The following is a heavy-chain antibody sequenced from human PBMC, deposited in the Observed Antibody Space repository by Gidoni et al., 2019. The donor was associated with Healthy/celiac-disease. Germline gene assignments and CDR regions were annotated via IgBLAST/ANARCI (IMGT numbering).Heavy chain of an antibody. V-gene: IGHV3-9*01. CDR1: GFTFDDYA. Sequence: EVQLVESGGGLVQHGRSLRLSCAASGFTFDDYAMHWVRQAPGKGLEWVSGISWNSGSIGYADSVKGRFTISRDNAKNSLYLQMNSLRAEDTALYYCAKAGYNLRDWFDPWGQGTLVTVSS. J-gene: IGHJ5*02. D-gene: IGHD3-10*01. CDR3: AKAGYNLRDWFDP. CDR2: ISWNSGSI.